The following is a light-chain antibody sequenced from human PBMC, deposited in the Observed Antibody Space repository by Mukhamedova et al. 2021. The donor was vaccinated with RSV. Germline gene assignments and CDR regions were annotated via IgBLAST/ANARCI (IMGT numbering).Light chain of an antibody. J-gene: IGLJ2*01. V-gene: IGLV2-14*02. Sequence: QDSGTAPKLLIYKTYQRPSGVSNRFSGSKSGNTASLTISGLQAEDEADYYCISYTSNITLVFGGGTKVTVL. CDR3: ISYTSNITLV. CDR2: KTY.